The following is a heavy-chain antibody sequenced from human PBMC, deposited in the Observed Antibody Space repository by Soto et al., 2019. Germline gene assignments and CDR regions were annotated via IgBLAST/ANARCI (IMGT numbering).Heavy chain of an antibody. CDR3: ATRYSSGWYYFDY. D-gene: IGHD6-19*01. CDR1: GYSFTSYW. J-gene: IGHJ4*02. Sequence: GESLKISCKGSGYSFTSYWISWVRQMPGKGLEWMGRIDPSDSYTNYSPSFQGHVTISADKSISTAYLQWSSLKASDTAMYYCATRYSSGWYYFDYWGQGPLVTVSS. CDR2: IDPSDSYT. V-gene: IGHV5-10-1*01.